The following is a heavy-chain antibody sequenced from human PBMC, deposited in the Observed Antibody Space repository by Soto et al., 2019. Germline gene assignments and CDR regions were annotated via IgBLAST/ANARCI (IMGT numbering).Heavy chain of an antibody. Sequence: EVQVVESGGGLVQPGGSLRLSCAASGFPFTTFEMNWVRQAPGKGLEWLSYINGGGDSVYYADSVRGRFTISRDNAKNSLYLKISGLRDEDTGLYFCVGGGLRYFDYWGQGALVTVSS. CDR1: GFPFTTFE. CDR3: VGGGLRYFDY. CDR2: INGGGDSV. D-gene: IGHD3-16*01. V-gene: IGHV3-48*03. J-gene: IGHJ4*02.